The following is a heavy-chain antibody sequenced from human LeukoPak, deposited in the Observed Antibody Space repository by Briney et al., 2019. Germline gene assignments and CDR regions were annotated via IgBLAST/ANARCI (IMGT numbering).Heavy chain of an antibody. CDR1: GGSISSYY. CDR2: IYYSGST. Sequence: SETLSLTCTVSGGSISSYYWSWIRQPPGKGLEWIGYIYYSGSTNYNPSLKSRVTISVDTSKNQFSLKLNSVTAADTAVYYCAREGISGGFDYWGQGTLVTVSS. J-gene: IGHJ4*02. D-gene: IGHD3-10*01. V-gene: IGHV4-59*01. CDR3: AREGISGGFDY.